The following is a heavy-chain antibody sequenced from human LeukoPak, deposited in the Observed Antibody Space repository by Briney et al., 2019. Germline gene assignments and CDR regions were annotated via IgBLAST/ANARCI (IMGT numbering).Heavy chain of an antibody. CDR1: GYTFTSYG. CDR3: ARDRGRRNYYYYGMDV. J-gene: IGHJ6*02. CDR2: ISAYNGNT. D-gene: IGHD6-25*01. Sequence: ASVKVSCKASGYTFTSYGISWVRLAPGQGLEWMGWISAYNGNTNYAQKLQGRVTMTTDTSTSTAYMELRSLRSDDTAVYYCARDRGRRNYYYYGMDVWGQGTTVTVSS. V-gene: IGHV1-18*01.